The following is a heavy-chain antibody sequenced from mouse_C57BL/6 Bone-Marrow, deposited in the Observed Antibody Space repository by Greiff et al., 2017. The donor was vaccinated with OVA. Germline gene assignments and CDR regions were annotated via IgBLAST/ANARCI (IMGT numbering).Heavy chain of an antibody. Sequence: EVNVVESGGGLVKPGGSLKLSCAASGFTFSSYAMSWVRQTPEKRLEWVATISAGGSYTYYPDNVKGRFTIYRDNAKNTLYLQMSHLKSEDTAMYYCARDRYAGAMDYWGQGTSVTVSS. J-gene: IGHJ4*01. CDR1: GFTFSSYA. V-gene: IGHV5-4*01. CDR2: ISAGGSYT. CDR3: ARDRYAGAMDY. D-gene: IGHD2-14*01.